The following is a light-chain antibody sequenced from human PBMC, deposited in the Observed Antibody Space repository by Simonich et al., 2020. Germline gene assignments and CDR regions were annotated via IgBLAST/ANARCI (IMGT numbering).Light chain of an antibody. CDR2: LEGSGSY. CDR1: SGQSSYI. CDR3: ETWDSNTHWV. J-gene: IGLJ3*02. Sequence: QPVLTQSSSASASLGSSVKLTCTLSSGQSSYIIAWHQQQPRKAPRYLMKLEGSGSYNKGSGVPDRISGSSSGADRYLTISNLQSEDEADYYCETWDSNTHWVFGGGTKLTVL. V-gene: IGLV4-60*03.